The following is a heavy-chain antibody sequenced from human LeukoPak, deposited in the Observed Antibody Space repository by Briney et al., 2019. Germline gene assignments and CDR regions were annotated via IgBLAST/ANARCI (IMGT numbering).Heavy chain of an antibody. J-gene: IGHJ4*02. CDR1: GFTFSNFE. Sequence: PGGSLRLSCVASGFTFSNFELNWVRQAPGKRPEWVSYITGSSSSIYYADSVKGRFTISRDNAKNSLYLQMNSLRAEDTAVYYCAKPALAWDYWGQGTLVTVSS. CDR2: ITGSSSSI. D-gene: IGHD2-2*01. V-gene: IGHV3-48*03. CDR3: AKPALAWDY.